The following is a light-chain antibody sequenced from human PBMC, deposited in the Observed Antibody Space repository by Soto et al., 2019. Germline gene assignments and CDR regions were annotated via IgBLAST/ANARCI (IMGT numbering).Light chain of an antibody. CDR1: QSVSSY. Sequence: EIVLTQSPATLSLSPGERATLSCRASQSVSSYLAWYQQKPGQAPRLLIYDASNRATGIPARFSCSGSGTELNLTISSLKPQDFAVYYCHLPSKWAAVTFGGGTTVEIK. J-gene: IGKJ4*01. V-gene: IGKV3-11*01. CDR3: HLPSKWAAVT. CDR2: DAS.